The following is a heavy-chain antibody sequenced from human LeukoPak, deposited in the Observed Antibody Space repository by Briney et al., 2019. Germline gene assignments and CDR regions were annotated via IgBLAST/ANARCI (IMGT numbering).Heavy chain of an antibody. V-gene: IGHV4-4*08. CDR1: GGSVSSYY. Sequence: SETLSLTCTVSGGSVSSYYWSWVRQTPERELEWISNMHSSGSTYYNPSLKSRVTISVDTSKNQFSLKLSSVTAADTAVYYCARGSYSSGWYPGGAFDIWGQGTMVTVSS. CDR3: ARGSYSSGWYPGGAFDI. CDR2: MHSSGST. D-gene: IGHD6-19*01. J-gene: IGHJ3*02.